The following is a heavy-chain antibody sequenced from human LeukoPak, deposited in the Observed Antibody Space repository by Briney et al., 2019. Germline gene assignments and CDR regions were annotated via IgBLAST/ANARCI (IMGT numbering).Heavy chain of an antibody. CDR3: ARSTGGWSYFDY. V-gene: IGHV4-59*01. CDR1: GGSISSNY. Sequence: SETLSLTCTVSGGSISSNYWSWIRQPPGKGLEWIGYIYDSGTTNYNPSLKSRATISEDTSKNQFSLKLSSVTAADTAVCYCARSTGGWSYFDYWGQGTLVTVSS. D-gene: IGHD6-19*01. CDR2: IYDSGTT. J-gene: IGHJ4*02.